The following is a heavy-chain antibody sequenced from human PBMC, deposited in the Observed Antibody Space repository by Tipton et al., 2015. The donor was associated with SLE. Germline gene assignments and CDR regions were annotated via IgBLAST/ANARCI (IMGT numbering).Heavy chain of an antibody. CDR2: INHSGST. J-gene: IGHJ6*02. Sequence: TLSLTCAVYGGSFSGYYWSWIRQPPGKGLEWIGEINHSGSTNYNPSLKSRVTISVDTSKNQFSLKLSSVTAADTAVYYCAREGLDNGMDVWGQGTTVTVSS. CDR3: AREGLDNGMDV. D-gene: IGHD2-2*03. V-gene: IGHV4-34*01. CDR1: GGSFSGYY.